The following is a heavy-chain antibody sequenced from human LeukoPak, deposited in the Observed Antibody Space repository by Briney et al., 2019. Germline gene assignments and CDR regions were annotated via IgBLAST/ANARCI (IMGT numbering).Heavy chain of an antibody. CDR1: GXTFSSYT. CDR2: ISASSGNT. D-gene: IGHD5-24*01. V-gene: IGHV3-23*01. CDR3: AKGGLQARFDI. Sequence: GGSLRLSCAASGXTFSSYTMSWVRQPPGRGLERVSGISASSGNTYYADSVKGRLTISRDNSKNTLHLQMNSLRAEDTAVYYCAKGGLQARFDIWGQGTMVTVSS. J-gene: IGHJ3*02.